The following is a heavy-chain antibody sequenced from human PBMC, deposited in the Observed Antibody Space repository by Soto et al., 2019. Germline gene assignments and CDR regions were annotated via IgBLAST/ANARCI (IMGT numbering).Heavy chain of an antibody. V-gene: IGHV4-30-2*01. CDR1: GGSISSGGYS. J-gene: IGHJ4*02. CDR2: IYHSGST. D-gene: IGHD6-19*01. CDR3: AHHGSFTGWRDFDY. Sequence: TLSLTCAVSGGSISSGGYSWSWIRQPPGKGLEWIGYIYHSGSTYYNPSLKSRVTISVDTSKNQFSLKLSSVTAADTAVYYCAHHGSFTGWRDFDYWGQGTLVTVSS.